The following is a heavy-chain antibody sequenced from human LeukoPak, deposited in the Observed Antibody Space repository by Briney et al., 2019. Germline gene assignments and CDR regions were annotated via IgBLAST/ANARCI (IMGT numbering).Heavy chain of an antibody. CDR3: ARVAPAFDI. V-gene: IGHV4-34*01. Sequence: SETLSLTCAVYGGSFSGYYWSWIRQPPGKGLEWIGEINHSGSTNYNPSLKSRVTISVDTSKNQFSLKLSSVTAADTAVYYCARVAPAFDIWGQGTMVTVSS. CDR2: INHSGST. CDR1: GGSFSGYY. J-gene: IGHJ3*02.